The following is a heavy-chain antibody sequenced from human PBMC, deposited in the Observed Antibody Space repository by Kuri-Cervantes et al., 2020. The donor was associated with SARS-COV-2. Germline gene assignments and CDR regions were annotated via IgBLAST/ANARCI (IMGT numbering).Heavy chain of an antibody. Sequence: GSLRLSCAASGFTFSSYAMHWVRQAPGKGLEWVAVISYDGSNKYYADSVKGRFTISRDNSKNTLYLQMNSLRAEDTAVYYCARVNDVIAARLHDAFDIWGQGTMVTVSS. D-gene: IGHD6-6*01. CDR1: GFTFSSYA. CDR3: ARVNDVIAARLHDAFDI. V-gene: IGHV3-30-3*01. J-gene: IGHJ3*02. CDR2: ISYDGSNK.